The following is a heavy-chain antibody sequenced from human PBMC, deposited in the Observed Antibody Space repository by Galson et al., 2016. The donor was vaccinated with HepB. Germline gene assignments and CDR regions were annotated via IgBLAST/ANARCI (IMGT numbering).Heavy chain of an antibody. CDR3: AKDLFAVMD. J-gene: IGHJ4*02. CDR1: GFTFSNAW. Sequence: SLRLSCAASGFTFSNAWMNWVRQAPGKGLDWVSTISGSGGETHYADSVKGRFTFSRDNSKNMVYLQMNSLRVDDTAVYYCAKDLFAVMDWGQGTLVTVSS. D-gene: IGHD6-19*01. V-gene: IGHV3-23*01. CDR2: ISGSGGET.